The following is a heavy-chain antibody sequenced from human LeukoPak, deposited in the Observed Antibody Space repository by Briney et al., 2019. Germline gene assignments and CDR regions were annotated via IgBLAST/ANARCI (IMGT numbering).Heavy chain of an antibody. J-gene: IGHJ4*02. V-gene: IGHV3-74*01. CDR1: GIAFSNHW. D-gene: IGHD3-3*01. CDR2: SNSDGKIT. Sequence: GGSLRLSCAASGIAFSNHWMHWVRQAPGTGLVWVARSNSDGKITDYADSVRGRFTTSRDNTKNTVYLQMSSLRAEDTGVYYCARDHHDFWSGYPNYWGQGTLVIVSS. CDR3: ARDHHDFWSGYPNY.